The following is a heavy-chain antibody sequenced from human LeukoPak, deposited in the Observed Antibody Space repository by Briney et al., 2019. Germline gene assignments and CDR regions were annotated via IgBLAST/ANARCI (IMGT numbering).Heavy chain of an antibody. CDR1: GFTFSSYS. D-gene: IGHD2-15*01. CDR3: ARDRVVAAKEHLDY. Sequence: GGSLRLSCAASGFTFSSYSMNWVRQAPGKGLEWVSSISSSSSYIYYADSVKGRFTISRDNAKNSLYLQMNSLRAEDTAVYYCARDRVVAAKEHLDYWGQGTLVTVSS. CDR2: ISSSSSYI. J-gene: IGHJ4*02. V-gene: IGHV3-21*01.